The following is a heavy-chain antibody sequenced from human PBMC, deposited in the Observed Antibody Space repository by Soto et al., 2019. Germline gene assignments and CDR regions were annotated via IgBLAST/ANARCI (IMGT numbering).Heavy chain of an antibody. CDR3: ARSLGSKNAFDI. V-gene: IGHV3-74*01. Sequence: GGSLRLSCAASGFTFTSHWMHWFRQAPGKGLVWVSRIYSDESNTNYADSVKGRFTISRDNVKNTLYLQMNSLRAEDTAIYYCARSLGSKNAFDIWGPGTKVTVSS. D-gene: IGHD3-16*01. J-gene: IGHJ3*02. CDR2: IYSDESNT. CDR1: GFTFTSHW.